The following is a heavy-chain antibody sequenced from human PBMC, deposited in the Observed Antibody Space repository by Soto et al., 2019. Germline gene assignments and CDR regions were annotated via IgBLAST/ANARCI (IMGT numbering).Heavy chain of an antibody. J-gene: IGHJ4*02. CDR3: ARAPTYDSSGYYYVPFDY. CDR1: GGTFSSYT. Sequence: QVQLVQSGAEVKKPGSSVKVSCKASGGTFSSYTISWVRQAPGQGLEWMGRIIPILGIANYAQKFQGRVTITADKSSSTAFMELGSLRSEDTAVYYCARAPTYDSSGYYYVPFDYWGQGTLVTVSS. CDR2: IIPILGIA. V-gene: IGHV1-69*02. D-gene: IGHD3-22*01.